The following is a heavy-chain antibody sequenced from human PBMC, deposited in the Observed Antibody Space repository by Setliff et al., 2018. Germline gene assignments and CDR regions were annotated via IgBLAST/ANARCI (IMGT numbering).Heavy chain of an antibody. Sequence: TSETLSLTCTVSGGSVSPYFWSWIRQPPGKGLEWVSVTYSDGRTNYADSVKGRFTISRDNSKNTFDLQMNSLRADDTAVYYCRVWIGDLSRDFWGRGTLVTVSS. D-gene: IGHD3-10*01. CDR1: GGSVSPYF. J-gene: IGHJ4*02. V-gene: IGHV3-53*01. CDR2: TYSDGRT. CDR3: RVWIGDLSRDF.